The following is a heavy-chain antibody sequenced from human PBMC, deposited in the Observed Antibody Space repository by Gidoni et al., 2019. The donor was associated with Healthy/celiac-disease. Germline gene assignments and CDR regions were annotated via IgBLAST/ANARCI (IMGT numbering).Heavy chain of an antibody. D-gene: IGHD4-17*01. V-gene: IGHV3-53*01. CDR2: IYSGGST. CDR3: ARDKLADYGDYMGLNDWYFDL. Sequence: EVQLVESGGGLIQPGGSLRLSCAASGFTVSSNYMSWVRQAPGKGLEWVSVIYSGGSTYYADSVKGRFTISRDNSKNTLYLQMNSLRAEDTAVYYCARDKLADYGDYMGLNDWYFDLWGRGTLVTVSS. CDR1: GFTVSSNY. J-gene: IGHJ2*01.